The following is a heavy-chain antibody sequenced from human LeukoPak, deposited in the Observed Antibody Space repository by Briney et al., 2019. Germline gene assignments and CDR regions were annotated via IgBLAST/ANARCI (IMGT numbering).Heavy chain of an antibody. D-gene: IGHD6-13*01. V-gene: IGHV3-33*01. Sequence: GGSLRLSCAASGFTFSNYGMHWVRQAPGKGLEWVAIIWYDGSNKYYADSVKGRFTISRDNSKNTLYLQMNSLRAEDTAVYYCARDRDVYSSRWNRNFAYWGQGILVTVSA. CDR2: IWYDGSNK. CDR1: GFTFSNYG. CDR3: ARDRDVYSSRWNRNFAY. J-gene: IGHJ4*02.